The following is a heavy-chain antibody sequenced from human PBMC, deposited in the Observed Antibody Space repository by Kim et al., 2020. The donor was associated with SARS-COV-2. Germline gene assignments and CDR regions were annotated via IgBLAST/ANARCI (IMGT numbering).Heavy chain of an antibody. Sequence: SVKVSCKASGYTFTGYYMHWVRQAPGQGLEWMGWINPNSGGTNYAQKFQGRVTMTRDTSISPAYMELSRLRSDDTAVYYCARLKNGPHGILGYYYYGMDVWGKGTTVPVPS. CDR1: GYTFTGYY. CDR3: ARLKNGPHGILGYYYYGMDV. V-gene: IGHV1-2*02. J-gene: IGHJ6*04. CDR2: INPNSGGT. D-gene: IGHD2-8*01.